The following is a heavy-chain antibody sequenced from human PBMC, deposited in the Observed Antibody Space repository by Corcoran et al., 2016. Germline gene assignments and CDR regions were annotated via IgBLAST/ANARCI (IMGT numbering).Heavy chain of an antibody. CDR2: IYYTGRT. CDR1: GGSISSSTYF. V-gene: IGHV4-39*07. CDR3: ASQPQASGGFYGMDV. J-gene: IGHJ6*02. Sequence: QLQLQESGPGLVKPSETLSLTCIVSGGSISSSTYFWGWIRQPPGKGLEWIATIYYTGRTFYTPSLKSRVTISVDTSKDQFSLQLSSVTAADTAVYYCASQPQASGGFYGMDVWGQGTMVTVSS. D-gene: IGHD1-26*01.